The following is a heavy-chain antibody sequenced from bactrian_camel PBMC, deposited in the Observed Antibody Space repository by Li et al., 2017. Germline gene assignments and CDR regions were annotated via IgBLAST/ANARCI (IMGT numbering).Heavy chain of an antibody. J-gene: IGHJ4*01. CDR2: INSDGTST. CDR3: AADLGYDGICVDSYIRRPELYNY. Sequence: VQLVESGGGLVQPGGSLRLSCAASGFTFSNVDMTWVREAPGKGLAWVSSINSDGTSTYYADSVKGRCTISRDNAKNTLYLQMNSLKPEDTAMYYCAADLGYDGICVDSYIRRPELYNYKGQGTQVTVS. D-gene: IGHD6*01. V-gene: IGHV3S40*01. CDR1: GFTFSNVD.